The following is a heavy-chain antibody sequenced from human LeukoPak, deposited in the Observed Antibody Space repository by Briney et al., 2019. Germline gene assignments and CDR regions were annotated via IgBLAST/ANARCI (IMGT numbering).Heavy chain of an antibody. V-gene: IGHV3-23*01. CDR1: GFTFSNAW. D-gene: IGHD2-15*01. J-gene: IGHJ4*02. CDR3: AKGIAPSYYYFDY. CDR2: ISGSGGST. Sequence: AGGSLRLSCAASGFTFSNAWMSWVRQAPGKGLEWVSAISGSGGSTYYADSVKGRFTISRDNSKNTLYLQMNSLRAEDTAVYYCAKGIAPSYYYFDYWGQGTLVTVSS.